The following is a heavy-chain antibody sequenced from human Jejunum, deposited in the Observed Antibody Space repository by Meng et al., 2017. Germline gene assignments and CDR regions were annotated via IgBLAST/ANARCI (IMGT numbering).Heavy chain of an antibody. V-gene: IGHV4-38-2*02. CDR3: ARDYGSGTYYLTDDY. CDR1: GYSITSGYY. J-gene: IGHJ4*02. Sequence: SETLSLTCSVSGYSITSGYYWGWIRQPPGKGLEWIGSIYHSGTTHYNPSLKSRLTISVDTSKNQFSLKLSSVTAADTAVYYCARDYGSGTYYLTDDYWGQGT. D-gene: IGHD3-10*01. CDR2: IYHSGTT.